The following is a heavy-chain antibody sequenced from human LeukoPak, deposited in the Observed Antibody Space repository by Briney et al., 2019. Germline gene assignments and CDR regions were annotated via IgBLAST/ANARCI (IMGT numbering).Heavy chain of an antibody. J-gene: IGHJ4*02. V-gene: IGHV3-48*02. Sequence: GGSLRLSCAASGFTVSSNYMSWVRQAPGKGLEWVSYISGSGSTIYSADSLKGRFTISRDNANNSLYLQMNGLRDEDTAVYYCARACSGASCYSDYWDRGTLVTVSS. CDR1: GFTVSSNY. CDR3: ARACSGASCYSDY. CDR2: ISGSGSTI. D-gene: IGHD2-15*01.